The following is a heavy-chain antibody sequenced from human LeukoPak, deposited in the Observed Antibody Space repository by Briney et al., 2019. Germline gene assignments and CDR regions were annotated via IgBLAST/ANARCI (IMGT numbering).Heavy chain of an antibody. J-gene: IGHJ4*02. D-gene: IGHD5-12*01. V-gene: IGHV4-34*01. CDR1: GGSFSAYN. CDR2: INHRGSA. CDR3: ARRAVGMGGSYYFDY. Sequence: SETLSLTCAVYGGSFSAYNWTWIRQPPGKGLEWIGQINHRGSASYNPSLRSRVTISVDTSKSQFSLKLSSVTAADTAVYYCARRAVGMGGSYYFDYWGQGTLVTVSS.